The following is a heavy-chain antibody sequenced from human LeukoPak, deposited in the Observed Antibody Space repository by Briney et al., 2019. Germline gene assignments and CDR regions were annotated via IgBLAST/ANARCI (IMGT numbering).Heavy chain of an antibody. CDR1: GFTFSSYS. CDR2: ISSSSSYI. Sequence: GGSLRLSCAASGFTFSSYSMNWVRLAPGKGLEWVSSISSSSSYIYYADSVKGRFTISRDNAKNSLYLQMNSLRAEDTAVYYCARDDRAYYFDYWGQGTLVTVSS. V-gene: IGHV3-21*01. J-gene: IGHJ4*02. CDR3: ARDDRAYYFDY.